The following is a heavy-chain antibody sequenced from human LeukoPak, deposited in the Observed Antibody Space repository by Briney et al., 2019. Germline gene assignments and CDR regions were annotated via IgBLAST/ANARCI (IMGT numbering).Heavy chain of an antibody. D-gene: IGHD3-22*01. Sequence: SETLSLTCTVSGGSISSSSYYWGWIRQPPGKGLEWIGSIYYSGSTYYNPSLKSRVTISVDTSKNQFSLKLSSVTAADTAVYYCARHDDSSGYYYDYWGQGTLVTVSS. J-gene: IGHJ4*02. V-gene: IGHV4-39*07. CDR1: GGSISSSSYY. CDR2: IYYSGST. CDR3: ARHDDSSGYYYDY.